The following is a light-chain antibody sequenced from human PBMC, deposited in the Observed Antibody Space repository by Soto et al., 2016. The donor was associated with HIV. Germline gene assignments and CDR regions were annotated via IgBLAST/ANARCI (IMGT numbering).Light chain of an antibody. CDR2: KAS. Sequence: DIQMTQSPSTLSASVGDRVTITCRAGQRISSWLAWYQQKPGKAPKLLIYKASTLESGVPSRFSGSGSGTEFTLTISSLQPDDFAIYYCQQYNSYPYTFGQGTKLEIK. CDR1: QRISSW. CDR3: QQYNSYPYT. V-gene: IGKV1-5*03. J-gene: IGKJ2*01.